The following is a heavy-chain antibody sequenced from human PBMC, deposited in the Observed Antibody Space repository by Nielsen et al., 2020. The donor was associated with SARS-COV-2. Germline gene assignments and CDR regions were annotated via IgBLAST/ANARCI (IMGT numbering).Heavy chain of an antibody. CDR2: INHSGST. J-gene: IGHJ4*02. CDR1: GGSFSGYY. V-gene: IGHV4-34*01. Sequence: SETLSLTCTVSGGSFSGYYWSWIRQPPGKGLEWIGEINHSGSTNYNPSLKSRVTISVDTSKNQFSLKLNSVTAADTAVYYCARGSAAAAGLFPFDYWGQGTLVTVSS. D-gene: IGHD6-13*01. CDR3: ARGSAAAAGLFPFDY.